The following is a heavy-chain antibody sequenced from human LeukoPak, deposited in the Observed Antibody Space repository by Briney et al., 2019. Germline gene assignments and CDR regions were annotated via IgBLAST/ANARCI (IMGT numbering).Heavy chain of an antibody. D-gene: IGHD1-26*01. CDR3: AREGGSYYDPYFDY. V-gene: IGHV4-39*02. CDR2: IYSGGST. CDR1: GGSLSSSHYS. Sequence: PSETLSLTCTVSGGSLSSSHYSWGWIRQPPGKGLEWIGSIYSGGSTYYNPSLKSRVTISVDTSKNQFSLKLSSVTAADTAVYYCAREGGSYYDPYFDYWGQGTLVTVSS. J-gene: IGHJ4*02.